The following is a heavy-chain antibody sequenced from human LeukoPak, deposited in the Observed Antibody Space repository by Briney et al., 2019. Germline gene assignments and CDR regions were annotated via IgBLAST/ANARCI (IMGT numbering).Heavy chain of an antibody. D-gene: IGHD1-26*01. CDR2: IYYSGST. CDR1: GGSISSSSYY. J-gene: IGHJ3*02. CDR3: ARRFEWELPIFDI. V-gene: IGHV4-39*01. Sequence: SETLSLTCTVSGGSISSSSYYWGWIRQPPGKGLEWIGSIYYSGSTYYNPSLKSRVTISVDTSKNQFSLKLSSVTAADTAVYYCARRFEWELPIFDIWGQGTMVTVSS.